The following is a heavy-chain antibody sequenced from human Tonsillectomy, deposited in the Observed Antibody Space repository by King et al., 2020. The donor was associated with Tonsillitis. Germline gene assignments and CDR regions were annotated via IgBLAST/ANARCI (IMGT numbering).Heavy chain of an antibody. CDR1: GFTVSSNH. Sequence: VQLVESGGGLVQPGGSLRLSCAGSGFTVSSNHMSWVRQAPGKGLEWVSVFYRGGSIYYADSVKGRFTISRDNSKNTLYLQMNSLRAEDSAVYYCVRDTSMGRGVIAHYYAMGVWGLGTTVTVSS. CDR3: VRDTSMGRGVIAHYYAMGV. V-gene: IGHV3-66*01. CDR2: FYRGGSI. D-gene: IGHD3-10*01. J-gene: IGHJ6*02.